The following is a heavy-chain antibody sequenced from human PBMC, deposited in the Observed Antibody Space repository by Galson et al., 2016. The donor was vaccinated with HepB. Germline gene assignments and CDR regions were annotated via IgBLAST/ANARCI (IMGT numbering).Heavy chain of an antibody. CDR3: TRGTGEFLGWAY. D-gene: IGHD3-10*01. J-gene: IGHJ4*02. CDR1: GYSFTTFA. V-gene: IGHV1-18*01. CDR2: INAHNGNT. Sequence: SVKVSCKASGYSFTTFAITWVRQAPGHGLEWMGWINAHNGNTNYAQNLQGRVTMTTDTSTSTAYMELRSLRSDDTAMYYCTRGTGEFLGWAYWGQGTLVTVPS.